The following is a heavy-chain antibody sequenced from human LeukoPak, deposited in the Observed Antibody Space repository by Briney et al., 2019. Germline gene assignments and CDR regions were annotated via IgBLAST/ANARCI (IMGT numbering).Heavy chain of an antibody. J-gene: IGHJ4*02. CDR3: ARDRDSSGWYYFDY. D-gene: IGHD6-19*01. CDR2: IKQDGSER. CDR1: GFTFSSNW. V-gene: IGHV3-7*01. Sequence: AESLRLSCAASGFTFSSNWMSWVRHAQGKGLGWEANIKQDGSERNYVDSVKGRFTISRDNDKNSLYLQMNSLRAEDRAVYYCARDRDSSGWYYFDYWPQGTLVTVSS.